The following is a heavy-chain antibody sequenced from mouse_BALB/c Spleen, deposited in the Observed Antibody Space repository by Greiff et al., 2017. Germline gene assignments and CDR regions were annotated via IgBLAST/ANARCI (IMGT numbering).Heavy chain of an antibody. Sequence: VQLQESGPGLVAPSQSLSITCTVSGFSLTDYGVSWIRQPPGKGLEWLGVIWGGGSTYYNSALKSRLSISKDNSKSQVFLKMNSLQTDDTAMYYCAKHPITTVVATDAMDYWGQGTSVTVSS. J-gene: IGHJ4*01. CDR1: GFSLTDYG. D-gene: IGHD1-1*01. CDR2: IWGGGST. CDR3: AKHPITTVVATDAMDY. V-gene: IGHV2-6-5*01.